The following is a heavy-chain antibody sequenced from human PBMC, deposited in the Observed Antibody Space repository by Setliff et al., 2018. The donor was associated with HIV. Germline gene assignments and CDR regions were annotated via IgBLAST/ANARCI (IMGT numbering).Heavy chain of an antibody. D-gene: IGHD1-26*01. CDR2: IKQDGSEK. Sequence: PGESLKISCAASGFTFSSYWMSWVRQAPGKGLEWVANIKQDGSEKYYVDSVKGRFTISRDNAKNPLYLQMNSLRAEDTAVYYCARGTVGATFLHNDYWGQGTLVTVSS. CDR1: GFTFSSYW. V-gene: IGHV3-7*02. CDR3: ARGTVGATFLHNDY. J-gene: IGHJ4*02.